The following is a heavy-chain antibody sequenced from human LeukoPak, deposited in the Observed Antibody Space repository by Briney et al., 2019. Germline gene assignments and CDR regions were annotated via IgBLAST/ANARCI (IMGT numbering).Heavy chain of an antibody. CDR1: GFTFSDHY. CDR3: ARFNDYGDYLFDY. V-gene: IGHV3-23*01. CDR2: ISGSGGST. J-gene: IGHJ4*02. Sequence: SGGSLRLSCAASGFTFSDHYMSWIRQAPGKGLDWVSAISGSGGSTYYADSVKGRFTISRDNSKNTLYLQMNSLRAEDTAVYYCARFNDYGDYLFDYWGQGTLVTVSS. D-gene: IGHD4-17*01.